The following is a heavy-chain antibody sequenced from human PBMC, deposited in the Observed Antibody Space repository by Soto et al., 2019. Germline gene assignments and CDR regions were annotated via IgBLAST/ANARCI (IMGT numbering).Heavy chain of an antibody. CDR3: ASLGNLGYCSGGSCRIDY. V-gene: IGHV1-69*06. D-gene: IGHD2-15*01. CDR1: GGTFSSYA. J-gene: IGHJ4*02. Sequence: SVKVSCKASGGTFSSYAISWVREAPVQGLEWMGGIIPIFGTANYAQKFQGRVTITADKSTSTAYMELSSLRSEDTAVYYCASLGNLGYCSGGSCRIDYWGQGTLVTVSS. CDR2: IIPIFGTA.